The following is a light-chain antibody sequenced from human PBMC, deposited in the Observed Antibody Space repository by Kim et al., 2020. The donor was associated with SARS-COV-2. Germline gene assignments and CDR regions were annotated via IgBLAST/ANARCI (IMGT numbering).Light chain of an antibody. CDR3: AAWDDSLSVLL. CDR1: SSNIGTNY. Sequence: GQRVTISCSGSSSNIGTNYVYWYQQLTGTAPKLLIYRNNQRPSGVPDRFSGSKSGTSASLAISGLRSEDEADYYCAAWDDSLSVLLFGGGTQLTVL. CDR2: RNN. J-gene: IGLJ2*01. V-gene: IGLV1-47*01.